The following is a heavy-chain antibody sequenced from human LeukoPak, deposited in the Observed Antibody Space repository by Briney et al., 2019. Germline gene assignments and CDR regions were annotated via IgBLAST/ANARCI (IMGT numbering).Heavy chain of an antibody. D-gene: IGHD4-17*01. Sequence: SVKVSCKASGGTFSSYAISWVRQAPGQGLEWMGGIIPIFGTANYAQKFQGRVTITADESTSTAYMELSSLRSEDTAVYYCVRGGANGVTVTTYSVDYWGQGTLVTVSS. CDR1: GGTFSSYA. V-gene: IGHV1-69*13. J-gene: IGHJ4*02. CDR2: IIPIFGTA. CDR3: VRGGANGVTVTTYSVDY.